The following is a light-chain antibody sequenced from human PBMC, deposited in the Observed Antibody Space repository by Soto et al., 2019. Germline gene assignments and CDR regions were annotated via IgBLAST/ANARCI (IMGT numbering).Light chain of an antibody. CDR2: AAS. Sequence: EIVMTQSPATLSVYPGDRATLSCRASQSVSTNLAWYQQKPGQAPRLLIYAASVRATGIPARFSGSGSGTEFNLTIRSLQSEDFAAYYCQQYDERPPNLSVGGGTKVEIK. CDR3: QQYDERPPNLS. CDR1: QSVSTN. J-gene: IGKJ4*01. V-gene: IGKV3-15*01.